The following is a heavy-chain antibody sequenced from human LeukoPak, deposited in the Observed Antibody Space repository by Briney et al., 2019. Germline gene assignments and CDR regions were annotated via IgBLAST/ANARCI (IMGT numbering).Heavy chain of an antibody. CDR2: INSDGSST. V-gene: IGHV3-74*01. D-gene: IGHD5-12*01. CDR1: GFTFSNYW. J-gene: IGHJ4*02. CDR3: VQSSPTIDY. Sequence: GGSLRLPCSASGFTFSNYWMHWVRQVPGKGLVWVSRINSDGSSTTYADSVKGRFTISRDNAKNTMYLQMNSLRVEDTAVSYCVQSSPTIDYWGQGTLVTVSS.